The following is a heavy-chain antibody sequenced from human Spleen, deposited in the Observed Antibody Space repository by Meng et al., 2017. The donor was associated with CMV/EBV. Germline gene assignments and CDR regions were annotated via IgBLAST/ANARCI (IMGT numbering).Heavy chain of an antibody. V-gene: IGHV3-23*03. CDR2: IYSGGSST. Sequence: GGSLRLSCAASGFTFSSYAMTWVRQAPGKGLEWVSLIYSGGSSTYYADSVKGRFTISRDNSKNTLYLQMNTLRAEDTAVYYCAKGINYFDYWGQGTLVTVSS. CDR3: AKGINYFDY. J-gene: IGHJ4*02. CDR1: GFTFSSYA. D-gene: IGHD2-15*01.